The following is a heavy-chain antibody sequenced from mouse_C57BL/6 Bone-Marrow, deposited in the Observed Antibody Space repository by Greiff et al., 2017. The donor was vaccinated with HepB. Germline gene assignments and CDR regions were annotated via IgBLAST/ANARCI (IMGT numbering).Heavy chain of an antibody. V-gene: IGHV1-50*01. D-gene: IGHD2-3*01. CDR1: GYTFTSYW. CDR2: IDPSDSYT. CDR3: ARDGYYGGCSD. J-gene: IGHJ3*01. Sequence: QVQLQQPGAELVKPGASVKLSCKASGYTFTSYWMQWVKQRPGQGLEWIGEIDPSDSYTNYNQKFKGKATLTADKSSSTAYMERRSLTSEVSAVYFCARDGYYGGCSDWGQGPLVTVSA.